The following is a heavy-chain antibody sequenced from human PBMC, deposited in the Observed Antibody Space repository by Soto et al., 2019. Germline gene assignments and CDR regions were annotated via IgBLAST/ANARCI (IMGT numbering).Heavy chain of an antibody. CDR3: ATERGYYYGMDV. CDR1: GGTFSSYA. D-gene: IGHD1-1*01. J-gene: IGHJ6*02. V-gene: IGHV1-69*13. Sequence: SVKVSCKASGGTFSSYAISWVRQAPGQGLEWMGGIIPIFGTANYAQKFQGRVTITADESTSTAYMELSSLRSEDTAAYYCATERGYYYGMDVWGQGTTVTVSS. CDR2: IIPIFGTA.